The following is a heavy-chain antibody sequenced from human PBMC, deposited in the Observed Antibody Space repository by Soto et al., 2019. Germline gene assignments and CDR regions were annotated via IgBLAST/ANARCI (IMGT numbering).Heavy chain of an antibody. CDR1: GFAFSDAW. Sequence: GSLRPSFAASGFAFSDAWIIFVGQSPFKWFDWVVRIKSKSDGGTTEYAAPVRGRFTISRDDSKNTLYLQMNSLKTEDTAVYYFTTDLWRIAVVVGSTGYFNPWGQGTPVTVSS. J-gene: IGHJ5*02. CDR2: IKSKSDGGTT. D-gene: IGHD2-15*01. CDR3: TTDLWRIAVVVGSTGYFNP. V-gene: IGHV3-15*01.